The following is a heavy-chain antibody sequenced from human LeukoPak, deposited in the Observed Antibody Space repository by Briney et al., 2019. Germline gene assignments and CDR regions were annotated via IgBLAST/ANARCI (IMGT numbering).Heavy chain of an antibody. V-gene: IGHV3-9*01. CDR3: ANGDDSSGYYYTWTY. CDR2: IRWNSGGI. Sequence: GGSLRLSCAASGFTFANYAMHWVRQVPGKGLEWVSGIRWNSGGIAYADSVKSRFTISRDNAKNSLYLQMNSLRAEDTALYYCANGDDSSGYYYTWTYWGQGTLVTVSS. CDR1: GFTFANYA. J-gene: IGHJ4*02. D-gene: IGHD3-22*01.